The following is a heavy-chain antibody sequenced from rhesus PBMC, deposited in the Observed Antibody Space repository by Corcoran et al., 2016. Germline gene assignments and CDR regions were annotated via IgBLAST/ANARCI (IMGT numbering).Heavy chain of an antibody. D-gene: IGHD6-31*01. Sequence: QVKLQQWGEGLVKPSETLALTCAVYGDPISGYIYWCWIRQPAGKGLEWVGDISGNIASTNYNPSPKIRVTVSKDTSKNPFSLKLSSVTAADTAVYYCASTEGGGGWYLSYWGQGVLVTVSS. J-gene: IGHJ4*01. CDR3: ASTEGGGGWYLSY. CDR1: GDPISGYIY. CDR2: ISGNIAST. V-gene: IGHV4-73*01.